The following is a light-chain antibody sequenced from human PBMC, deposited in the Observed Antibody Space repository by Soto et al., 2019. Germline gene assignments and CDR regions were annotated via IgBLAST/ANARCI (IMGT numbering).Light chain of an antibody. CDR1: QSISSY. J-gene: IGKJ1*01. CDR2: AAS. V-gene: IGKV1-9*01. Sequence: DIQMTQSPCSLSASVVDRVTVTCRASQSISSYLNWYQQKPGKAPKLLIYAASTLQSGGPSRCSGSGAGTEFTLTIISLQPEDVATYYCQQLNSYPWTFGQGTKVDIK. CDR3: QQLNSYPWT.